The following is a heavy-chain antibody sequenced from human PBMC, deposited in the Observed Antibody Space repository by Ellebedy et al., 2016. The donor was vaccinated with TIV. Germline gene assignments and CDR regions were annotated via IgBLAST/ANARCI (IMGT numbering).Heavy chain of an antibody. CDR2: INSDGSST. D-gene: IGHD3-10*01. CDR1: GFTFSSYW. Sequence: GESLKISXAASGFTFSSYWMHWVRQAPGKGLVWVSRINSDGSSTSYADSVKGRFTISRDNAKNTLYLQMNSLRAEDTAVYYCARKWFGEYGMDVWGQGTTVTVSS. V-gene: IGHV3-74*01. CDR3: ARKWFGEYGMDV. J-gene: IGHJ6*02.